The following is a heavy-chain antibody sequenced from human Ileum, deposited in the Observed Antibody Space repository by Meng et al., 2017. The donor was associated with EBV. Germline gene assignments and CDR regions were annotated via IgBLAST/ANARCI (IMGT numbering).Heavy chain of an antibody. Sequence: QLHLRESGAGLVKPSEPRSLPCAFSGGSISRGDWWSWVRQPPGKGLEWIGETSHSGSTNYSPSLKSRVTISLDKSKNQLSLKLNSVTAADTAVYYCASSDYYRSNYWGQGTLVTVSS. D-gene: IGHD3-22*01. CDR1: GGSISRGDW. V-gene: IGHV4-4*02. CDR2: TSHSGST. CDR3: ASSDYYRSNY. J-gene: IGHJ4*02.